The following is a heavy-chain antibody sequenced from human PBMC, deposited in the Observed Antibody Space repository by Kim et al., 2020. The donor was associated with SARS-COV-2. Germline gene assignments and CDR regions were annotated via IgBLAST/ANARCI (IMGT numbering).Heavy chain of an antibody. J-gene: IGHJ4*02. Sequence: SLKSRVTISVDTSKNQFSLKLSSVTAADTAVYYCARGALYSYGPKYYFDYWGQGTLVTVSS. D-gene: IGHD5-18*01. V-gene: IGHV4-34*13. CDR3: ARGALYSYGPKYYFDY.